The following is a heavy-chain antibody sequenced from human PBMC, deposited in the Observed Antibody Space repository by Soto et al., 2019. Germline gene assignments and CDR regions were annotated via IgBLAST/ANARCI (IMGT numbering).Heavy chain of an antibody. J-gene: IGHJ6*02. CDR3: AIHLSNLRKCSNAMDV. D-gene: IGHD4-4*01. V-gene: IGHV5-51*01. CDR2: IYPGDSDT. Sequence: GESLKISCKGSGYTFTDYWIGWVRQLPGKGLEWMGIIYPGDSDTRYSPSFQGHVTITVDKSTSTAYLQWNTLKASDTAMYYCAIHLSNLRKCSNAMDVWGQGTTVTVSS. CDR1: GYTFTDYW.